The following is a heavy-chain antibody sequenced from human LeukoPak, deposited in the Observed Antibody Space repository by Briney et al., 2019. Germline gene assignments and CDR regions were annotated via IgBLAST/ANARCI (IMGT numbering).Heavy chain of an antibody. D-gene: IGHD6-6*01. Sequence: PGGSLRLSCAASGFTFNTYSMNWVCQAPGKGLEWVSYISSSGSTIYYADSVKGRFTISRDNAKNSLYLQMNSLRAEDTAVYYCAREYSSSSGKAFDIWGQGTMVTVSS. V-gene: IGHV3-48*01. CDR1: GFTFNTYS. CDR3: AREYSSSSGKAFDI. J-gene: IGHJ3*02. CDR2: ISSSGSTI.